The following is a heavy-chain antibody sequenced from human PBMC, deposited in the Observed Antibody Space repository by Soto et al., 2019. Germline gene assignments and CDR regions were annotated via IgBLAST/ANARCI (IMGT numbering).Heavy chain of an antibody. J-gene: IGHJ4*02. CDR2: ISDDGVSK. CDR3: ARAYYFGSGTSYTLYY. V-gene: IGHV3-30*03. CDR1: GFTFSNYG. D-gene: IGHD3-10*01. Sequence: GGSLRLCCAASGFTFSNYGMHWVRQAPGKGLEWVAVISDDGVSKYYADSVQGRFTISRDNSESAVFLQMNSLRPDDTALYFCARAYYFGSGTSYTLYYWGQGTQVTVSS.